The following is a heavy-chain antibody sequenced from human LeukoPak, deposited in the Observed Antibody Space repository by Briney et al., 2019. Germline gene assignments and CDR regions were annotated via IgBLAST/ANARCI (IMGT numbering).Heavy chain of an antibody. V-gene: IGHV4-59*01. CDR2: IYYSGST. Sequence: SETLSLTCTVSGGSISSYYWSWIRQPPGKGLEWIGYIYYSGSTNYNPSLKSRVTISVDTSKNQFSLKLSSVTAADTAVYYCARFGPFGVVIRGYFDYWGQGTLVTVSS. CDR1: GGSISSYY. J-gene: IGHJ4*02. D-gene: IGHD3-3*01. CDR3: ARFGPFGVVIRGYFDY.